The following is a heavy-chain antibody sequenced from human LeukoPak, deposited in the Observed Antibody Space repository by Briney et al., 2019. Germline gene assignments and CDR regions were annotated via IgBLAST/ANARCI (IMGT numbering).Heavy chain of an antibody. CDR1: GFTFSSYS. D-gene: IGHD1-26*01. Sequence: GGSLRLSYAASGFTFSSYSMNWVRQAPGKGLEWVSYISSSSTTYYADSVKGRFTISRDNAKNSLYLQMNSLRAEDTAVYYCARAAPRGATDYWGQGTLVTVSS. CDR2: ISSSSTT. J-gene: IGHJ4*02. V-gene: IGHV3-48*04. CDR3: ARAAPRGATDY.